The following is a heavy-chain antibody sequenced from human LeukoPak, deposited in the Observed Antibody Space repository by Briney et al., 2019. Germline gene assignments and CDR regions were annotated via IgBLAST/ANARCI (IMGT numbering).Heavy chain of an antibody. J-gene: IGHJ6*02. D-gene: IGHD3-3*01. CDR2: ISYDGSNK. CDR1: GFTFSSYG. V-gene: IGHV3-30*18. Sequence: PGGSLRLSCAASGFTFSSYGMHWVRQAPGKGLEWVAVISYDGSNKYYADSVKGRFTISRDNSKNTLYRQMNSLRAEDTAVYYCAKDLNRYYDFWSGPKSYYYGMDVWGQGTTVTVSS. CDR3: AKDLNRYYDFWSGPKSYYYGMDV.